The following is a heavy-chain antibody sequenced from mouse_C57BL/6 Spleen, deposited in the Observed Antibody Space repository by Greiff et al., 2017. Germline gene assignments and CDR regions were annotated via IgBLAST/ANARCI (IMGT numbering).Heavy chain of an antibody. V-gene: IGHV1-26*01. Sequence: VQLQQSGPELVKPGASVKISCKASGYTFTDYYMNWVKQSHGKSLEWIGDINPNNGGTSYNQKFKGKATLTVDKSSSTAYMELRSLTSEDSAVYYCAKGGTITTDMDYWGQGTSVTVSS. CDR2: INPNNGGT. J-gene: IGHJ4*01. D-gene: IGHD1-1*01. CDR1: GYTFTDYY. CDR3: AKGGTITTDMDY.